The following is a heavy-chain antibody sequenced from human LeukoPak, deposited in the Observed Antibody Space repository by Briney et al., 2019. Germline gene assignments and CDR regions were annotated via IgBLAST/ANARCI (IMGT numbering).Heavy chain of an antibody. J-gene: IGHJ1*01. CDR1: GGSISSSSYY. Sequence: SQTLSLTCTVSGGSISSSSYYWGWIRQPPGKGLEWIGSIYYSGSTYYNPSLRSRVTISVDTSKNQFSLKLSSVTAADTAVYYCATRGYYYDSSGSPRKYFQHWGQGTLVTVSS. V-gene: IGHV4-39*07. CDR3: ATRGYYYDSSGSPRKYFQH. CDR2: IYYSGST. D-gene: IGHD3-22*01.